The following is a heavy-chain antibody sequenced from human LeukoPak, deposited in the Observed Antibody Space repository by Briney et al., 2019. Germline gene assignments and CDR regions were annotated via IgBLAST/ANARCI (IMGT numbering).Heavy chain of an antibody. CDR2: ISGSGGST. V-gene: IGHV3-23*01. J-gene: IGHJ3*02. D-gene: IGHD2-2*03. CDR3: AKGSGYCSSTSCYLDAFDI. Sequence: GGSLRLSCAASGFTFSSYAMSWVRQAPGKGLEWVSAISGSGGSTYYADSVKGRFTISRDNSKNMLYLQMNSLRAEDTAVYYCAKGSGYCSSTSCYLDAFDIWGQGTLVTVSS. CDR1: GFTFSSYA.